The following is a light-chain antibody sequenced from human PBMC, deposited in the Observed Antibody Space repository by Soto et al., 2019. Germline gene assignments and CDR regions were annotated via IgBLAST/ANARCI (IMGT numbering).Light chain of an antibody. CDR2: DAS. CDR1: QRVDRW. CDR3: QQYKDYTYT. Sequence: DIQMTQSPAPLSASVGDRVTITCRASQRVDRWLAWYQQKPGKAPKLLISDASTLESGAPSRFSGSGSVTEFTLAIASLQPDDFATYYCQQYKDYTYTFGQGTKVDI. J-gene: IGKJ1*01. V-gene: IGKV1-5*01.